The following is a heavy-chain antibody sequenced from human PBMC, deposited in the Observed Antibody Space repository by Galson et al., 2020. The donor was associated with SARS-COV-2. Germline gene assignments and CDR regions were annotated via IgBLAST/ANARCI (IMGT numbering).Heavy chain of an antibody. CDR2: ISGPGDST. D-gene: IGHD1-26*01. V-gene: IGHV3-23*01. CDR3: AKGRYSGSAGDFDF. CDR1: GFTFSNYA. J-gene: IGHJ4*02. Sequence: GGSLRLSCAASGFTFSNYAMTWVRQAPGKGLEWVSFISGPGDSTYYADSVKGRFTISRDNSKNTLYLQMNSLRAEDTAQYYCAKGRYSGSAGDFDFWGQGSLVTVSS.